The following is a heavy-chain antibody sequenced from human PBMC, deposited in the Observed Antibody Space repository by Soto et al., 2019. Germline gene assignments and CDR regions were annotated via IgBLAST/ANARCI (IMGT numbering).Heavy chain of an antibody. J-gene: IGHJ6*02. Sequence: EVQLVESGGGLVKPGGSLRLSCEASGFTLTTYTMNWVRQASGKGLEWVSSITSSSGHIYYADSVKGRFTISRDHARKSLYLQMNRLRDEDTAVYYCVRERGLSSFYGMDVWGQGTTGTVSS. CDR1: GFTLTTYT. CDR2: ITSSSGHI. V-gene: IGHV3-21*02. CDR3: VRERGLSSFYGMDV. D-gene: IGHD3-10*01.